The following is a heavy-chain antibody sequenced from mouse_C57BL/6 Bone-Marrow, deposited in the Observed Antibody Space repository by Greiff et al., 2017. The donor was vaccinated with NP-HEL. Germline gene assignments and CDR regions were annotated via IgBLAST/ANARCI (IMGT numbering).Heavy chain of an antibody. V-gene: IGHV1-81*01. CDR1: GYTFTSYG. Sequence: QVQLQQSGAELARPGASVKLSCKASGYTFTSYGISWVKQRTGQGLEWIGEIYPRSGNTYYNEKFKGKATLTADKSSSTAYMVLRSLTSEDSAVYFCARWGSSNYWYFDVWGTGTTVTVSS. CDR2: IYPRSGNT. D-gene: IGHD1-1*01. J-gene: IGHJ1*03. CDR3: ARWGSSNYWYFDV.